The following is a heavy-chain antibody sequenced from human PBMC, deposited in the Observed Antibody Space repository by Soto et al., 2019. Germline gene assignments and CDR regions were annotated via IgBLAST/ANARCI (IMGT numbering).Heavy chain of an antibody. CDR2: ISSRSSLI. CDR1: GFSFSSRS. V-gene: IGHV3-21*06. D-gene: IGHD6-19*01. CDR3: ARARGEYDSGWYIDR. J-gene: IGHJ5*02. Sequence: PGGSLRLSCAASGFSFSSRSFNWVRQAPGQGLVWIAYISSRSSLILYADSVRGRFVISIDNALNSLYLQMNSPRAEDTAIYYCARARGEYDSGWYIDRWGQGTPVTVSS.